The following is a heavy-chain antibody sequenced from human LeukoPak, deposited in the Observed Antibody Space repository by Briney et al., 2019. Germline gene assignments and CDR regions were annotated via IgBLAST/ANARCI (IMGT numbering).Heavy chain of an antibody. CDR1: GGTFNNHA. CDR2: IIPKYGTP. J-gene: IGHJ6*03. CDR3: ARGNISTAYGYFYYYMDV. Sequence: ASVKVSCKASGGTFNNHAIAWVRQAPGQGLEWMGGIIPKYGTPSYAQKSQGRLTITADASTSTAYMELSGLGVEDTAVYYCARGNISTAYGYFYYYMDVWGKGTTVTISS. D-gene: IGHD3-9*01. V-gene: IGHV1-69*13.